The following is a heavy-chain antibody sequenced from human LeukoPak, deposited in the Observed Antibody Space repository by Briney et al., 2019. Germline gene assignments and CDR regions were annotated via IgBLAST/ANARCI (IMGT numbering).Heavy chain of an antibody. CDR3: AQSYDFSSGYSLEPVGGFDY. Sequence: AGGSLRLSCAASGITVSTNYMGWVRKPPGKGLEWVSIIYSGGATYYADSVKGRFTISRDNSKNTLYLQMNSLRAEDTAVYYCAQSYDFSSGYSLEPVGGFDYWGQGTLVTVSS. V-gene: IGHV3-66*02. D-gene: IGHD3-3*01. J-gene: IGHJ4*02. CDR1: GITVSTNY. CDR2: IYSGGAT.